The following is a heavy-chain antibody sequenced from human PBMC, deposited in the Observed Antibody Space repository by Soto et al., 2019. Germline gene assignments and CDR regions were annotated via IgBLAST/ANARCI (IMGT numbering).Heavy chain of an antibody. CDR3: ARSKRYFDSMIKYYYYMDV. J-gene: IGHJ6*03. CDR1: GYSFTSYW. CDR2: IYPGDSDT. Sequence: PGESLKISCKGSGYSFTSYWIGWVRQMPGKGLEWMGIIYPGDSDTRYSPSFQGQVTISADKSISTAYLQWSSLKASDTAMYYCARSKRYFDSMIKYYYYMDVWGKGTTVTVSS. V-gene: IGHV5-51*01. D-gene: IGHD3-9*01.